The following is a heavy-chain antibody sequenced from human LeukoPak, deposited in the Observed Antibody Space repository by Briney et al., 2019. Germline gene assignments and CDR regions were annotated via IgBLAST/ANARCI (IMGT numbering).Heavy chain of an antibody. J-gene: IGHJ4*02. V-gene: IGHV4-59*08. CDR3: ARHGGYSSGWPDFFDY. Sequence: SETLSLTCTVSGGSINNYYWSWIRQPPGKGLEWIGYIYYSGSTNYNPSLKSRVTISVDTSKNQFSLKLSSVTAADTAVYYCARHGGYSSGWPDFFDYWGQGTLVTVSS. CDR2: IYYSGST. D-gene: IGHD6-19*01. CDR1: GGSINNYY.